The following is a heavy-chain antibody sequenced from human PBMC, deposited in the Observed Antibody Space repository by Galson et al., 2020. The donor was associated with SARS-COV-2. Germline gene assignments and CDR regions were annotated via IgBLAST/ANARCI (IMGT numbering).Heavy chain of an antibody. J-gene: IGHJ4*02. Sequence: ASETLSLTCTVSGGSISSYFWSWIRQPAGRGLEWIGRLYFTGITNYNPSLKSRVTMSLDTSKGHFSLTLTSVTAADTAVYYCAREDTLGARGLDYWGQGALVTVSS. CDR3: AREDTLGARGLDY. V-gene: IGHV4-4*07. CDR2: LYFTGIT. D-gene: IGHD1-26*01. CDR1: GGSISSYF.